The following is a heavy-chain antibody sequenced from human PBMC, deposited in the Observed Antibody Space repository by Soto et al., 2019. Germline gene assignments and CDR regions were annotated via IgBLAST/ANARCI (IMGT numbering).Heavy chain of an antibody. Sequence: PGGSLRLSCAVSGFSFSYYYMSWIRQVPGKGLEWLSYISDITRGETGYADSVKGRFTVSRDSAKSSMYLQMNSLRAEDTAVYYCASWKVVDSNGGFDYWGQGALVTVSS. CDR1: GFSFSYYY. J-gene: IGHJ4*02. CDR3: ASWKVVDSNGGFDY. CDR2: ISDITRGET. V-gene: IGHV3-11*06. D-gene: IGHD2-15*01.